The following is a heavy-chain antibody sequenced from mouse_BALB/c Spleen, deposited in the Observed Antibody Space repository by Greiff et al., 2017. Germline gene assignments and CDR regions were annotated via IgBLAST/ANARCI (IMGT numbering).Heavy chain of an antibody. Sequence: DVKLVESGGGLVQPGGSLKLSCAASGFTFSSYTMSWVRQTPEKRLEWVAYISNGGGSTYYPDTVKGRFTISRDNAKNTLYLQMSSLKSEDTAMYYCTSIHYYGYADYWGQGTTLTVSS. CDR1: GFTFSSYT. D-gene: IGHD1-2*01. J-gene: IGHJ2*01. CDR3: TSIHYYGYADY. V-gene: IGHV5-12-2*01. CDR2: ISNGGGST.